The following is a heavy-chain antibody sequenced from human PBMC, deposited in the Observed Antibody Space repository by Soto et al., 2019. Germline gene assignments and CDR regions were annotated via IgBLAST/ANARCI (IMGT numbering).Heavy chain of an antibody. J-gene: IGHJ4*02. D-gene: IGHD4-4*01. CDR1: AFTFSNYA. CDR2: ISGSGCST. CDR3: VKSTVTTFWVFDY. Sequence: EVQLLESGGGSVQPGGSLRLSCAASAFTFSNYAMSWVRQAPGKGLEWVSGISGSGCSTYYADSVKGRFTISRDNSKNTLYLQLRTLRAEDTAIYYCVKSTVTTFWVFDYWGQGTLVTVSS. V-gene: IGHV3-23*01.